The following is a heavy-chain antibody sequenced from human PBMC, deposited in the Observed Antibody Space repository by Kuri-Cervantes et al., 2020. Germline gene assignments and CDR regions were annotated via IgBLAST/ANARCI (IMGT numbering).Heavy chain of an antibody. J-gene: IGHJ4*02. CDR3: RGRFYYGPGIHALLLGDY. CDR2: INESGTI. CDR1: GGSFTTYY. Sequence: GSLRLSCAVYGGSFTTYYQWTWIRQPPGKGPEWIGEINESGTIDYNPSLKSRVTISTDMSKNQFSLKLSAVTAADTVMYYCRGRFYYGPGIHALLLGDYWGRGTLVTVSS. V-gene: IGHV4-34*03. D-gene: IGHD3-10*01.